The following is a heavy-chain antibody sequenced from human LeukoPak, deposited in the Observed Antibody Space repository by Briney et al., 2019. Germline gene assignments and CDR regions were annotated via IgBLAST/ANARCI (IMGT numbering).Heavy chain of an antibody. J-gene: IGHJ1*01. CDR3: ATALLAARNPDEYFQH. Sequence: ASVKVSCKASGYTFTSYGISWVRQAPGQGLEWMGWISAYNGNTNYAQKLQGRVTMTTDTSTSTAYMELRSLRSDDTAVYYCATALLAARNPDEYFQHWGQGTLVTVSS. CDR1: GYTFTSYG. D-gene: IGHD6-6*01. V-gene: IGHV1-18*01. CDR2: ISAYNGNT.